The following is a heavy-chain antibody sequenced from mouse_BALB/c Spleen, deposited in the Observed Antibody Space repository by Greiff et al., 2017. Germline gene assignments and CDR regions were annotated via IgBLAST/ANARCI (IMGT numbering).Heavy chain of an antibody. CDR2: IDPANGNT. CDR1: GFNIKDTY. CDR3: ATRQLGEEGFAY. Sequence: VQLQQSGAELVKPGASVKLSCTASGFNIKDTYMHWVKQRPEQGLEWIGRIDPANGNTKYDPKFQGKATITADTSSNTAYLQLSSLTSEDTAVYCCATRQLGEEGFAYWGQGTLVTVSA. J-gene: IGHJ3*01. V-gene: IGHV14-3*02. D-gene: IGHD3-2*01.